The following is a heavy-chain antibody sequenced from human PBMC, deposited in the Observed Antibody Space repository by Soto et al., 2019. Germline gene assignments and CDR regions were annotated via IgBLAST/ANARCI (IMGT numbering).Heavy chain of an antibody. CDR1: GFTFSNYA. J-gene: IGHJ4*02. CDR2: IHRSGRST. Sequence: EVQLLESGGGLVQPGGSLRLSCAASGFTFSNYAMNWVRQAPGKGLEWVSTIHRSGRSTYYADSVKGRFTVSRDNSKNTLYLQMDSLRPEDTAVYYCAKLMYSFDSSGFSIDYWGQGTLVTVSS. CDR3: AKLMYSFDSSGFSIDY. D-gene: IGHD3-22*01. V-gene: IGHV3-23*01.